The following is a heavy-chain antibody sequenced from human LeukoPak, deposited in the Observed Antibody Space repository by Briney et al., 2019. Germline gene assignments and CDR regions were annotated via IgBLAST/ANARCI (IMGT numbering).Heavy chain of an antibody. D-gene: IGHD5-24*01. CDR3: ARETPRRGETRDGYR. CDR2: IYSGGST. Sequence: PGGSLRLSCAASGFTFSDYYMSWIRQAPGKGLEWVSVIYSGGSTYHADSVKGRFTISRDNSKNTLYLQMNSLRAEDTAVYYCARETPRRGETRDGYRWGQGTLVTVSS. J-gene: IGHJ4*02. V-gene: IGHV3-66*01. CDR1: GFTFSDYY.